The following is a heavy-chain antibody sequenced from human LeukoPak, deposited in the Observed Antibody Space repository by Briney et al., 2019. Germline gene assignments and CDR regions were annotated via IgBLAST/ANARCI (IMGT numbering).Heavy chain of an antibody. J-gene: IGHJ4*02. D-gene: IGHD7-27*01. CDR2: IYYSGST. CDR1: GASISSYY. CDR3: ARRRSGACDY. V-gene: IGHV4-59*08. Sequence: RTSETLSLTCTVSGASISSYYWSWVRQSPGKGLEWIGYIYYSGSTNHNPSLKSRLHISVDTSKNQFSLKLSSVTAADTAVYYCARRRSGACDYWGQGTLVTVSS.